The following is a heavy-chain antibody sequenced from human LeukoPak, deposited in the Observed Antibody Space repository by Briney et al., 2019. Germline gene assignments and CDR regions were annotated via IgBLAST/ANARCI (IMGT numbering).Heavy chain of an antibody. V-gene: IGHV1-69*13. Sequence: SVTVSCKASGGTFSSYAISWVRQAPGQGLEWMGGIIPIFGTANYAQKFQGRVTITADESTSTAYMELSSLRSEDTAVYYCARGLVRGVIIPFDYWGQGTLVTVPS. CDR2: IIPIFGTA. J-gene: IGHJ4*02. D-gene: IGHD3-10*01. CDR3: ARGLVRGVIIPFDY. CDR1: GGTFSSYA.